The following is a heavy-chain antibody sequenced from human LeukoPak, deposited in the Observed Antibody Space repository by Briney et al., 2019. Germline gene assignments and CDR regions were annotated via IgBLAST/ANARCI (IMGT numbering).Heavy chain of an antibody. CDR3: ARAYGFLEVADI. J-gene: IGHJ3*02. V-gene: IGHV1-69*01. CDR2: IIPIFGTA. D-gene: IGHD3-10*01. Sequence: GSSVRVSCKASGGTFSSYAISWVRQAPGQGLEWMGGIIPIFGTANYAQKFQGRVTITADESTSTAYMELSSLRSEDTAVYYCARAYGFLEVADIWGQGTMVTVSS. CDR1: GGTFSSYA.